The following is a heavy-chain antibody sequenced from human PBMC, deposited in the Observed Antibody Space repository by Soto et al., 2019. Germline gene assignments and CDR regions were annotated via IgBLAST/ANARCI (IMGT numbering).Heavy chain of an antibody. J-gene: IGHJ4*02. D-gene: IGHD3-9*01. CDR3: TTVHFDVLTGSFDY. Sequence: EVHLVASGGGLVKPGGSLRLSCAASGFTFGNAWMNWFRQAPGKGLEWVGRIKSKIHGGTTDYAAPVRGRFTISRDDSKNTLFLQMNSLKTEDAAVYYCTTVHFDVLTGSFDYWGQGTLVTVSS. CDR2: IKSKIHGGTT. V-gene: IGHV3-15*07. CDR1: GFTFGNAW.